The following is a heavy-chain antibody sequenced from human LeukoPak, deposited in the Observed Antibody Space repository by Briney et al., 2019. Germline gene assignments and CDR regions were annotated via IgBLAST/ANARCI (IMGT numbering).Heavy chain of an antibody. CDR1: GESFSGYY. J-gene: IGHJ3*01. D-gene: IGHD6-6*01. V-gene: IGHV4-34*01. CDR3: AKVYSSSSRDAFDV. CDR2: INHSGST. Sequence: SETLSLTCAVYGESFSGYYWSWVRQSPGKRLEWIGEINHSGSTNYNSSLKSRVTISVDTSKSQFSLRLSSVTAADTAVYYCAKVYSSSSRDAFDVWGQGTMVTVSS.